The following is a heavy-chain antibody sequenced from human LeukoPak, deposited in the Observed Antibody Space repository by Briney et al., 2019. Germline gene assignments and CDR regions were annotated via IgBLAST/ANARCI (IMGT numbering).Heavy chain of an antibody. D-gene: IGHD3-22*01. CDR1: GLNFSTYS. CDR3: ASDPPYHDGSGYYYDY. V-gene: IGHV3-21*06. Sequence: GGSLRLSCAASGLNFSTYSMNWVRQAPGKGLEWVAAISGSSLYIYYAGSVKGRFTVSRDNAKNLLYLEMNSLRAEDTAVYYCASDPPYHDGSGYYYDYWGQGTLVTVSS. CDR2: ISGSSLYI. J-gene: IGHJ4*02.